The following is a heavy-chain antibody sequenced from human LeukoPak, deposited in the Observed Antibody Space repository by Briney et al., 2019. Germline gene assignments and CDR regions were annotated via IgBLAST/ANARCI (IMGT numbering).Heavy chain of an antibody. V-gene: IGHV4-39*07. CDR1: GGSLRSDRHN. J-gene: IGHJ6*03. D-gene: IGHD2-15*01. Sequence: TETLSLTCSVSGGSLRSDRHNWAWVRQSADKGLEHIGSVDQTGSPYYNPPLKSRVTISVDTSNKQFSLNLTSVTAADTAVYYCARDLGGYPFFMDVWGKGITVTVSS. CDR3: ARDLGGYPFFMDV. CDR2: VDQTGSP.